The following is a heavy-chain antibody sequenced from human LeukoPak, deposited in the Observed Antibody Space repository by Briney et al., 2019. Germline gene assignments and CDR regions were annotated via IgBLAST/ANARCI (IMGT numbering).Heavy chain of an antibody. CDR3: ASLLEGYCSSTSCPDY. V-gene: IGHV3-21*01. CDR1: GFTFSSYS. CDR2: ISSSSSYI. D-gene: IGHD2-2*01. Sequence: GGSLRLSCAASGFTFSSYSMNWVRQAPGKGLEWVSSISSSSSYIYYADSVKGRFTISRDNAKNSLHLQMNSLRAEDTAVYYCASLLEGYCSSTSCPDYWGQGTLVTVSS. J-gene: IGHJ4*02.